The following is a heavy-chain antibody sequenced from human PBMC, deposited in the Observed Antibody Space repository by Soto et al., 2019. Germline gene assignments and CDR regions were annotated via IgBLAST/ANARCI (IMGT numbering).Heavy chain of an antibody. Sequence: LSLTCTVSGGSVISGDYYWSWIRQPPGKGLEWIGYIYYSGSTYYNPSLKSRVTISVDTSKNQFSLKLSSVTAADTAVYYCARASLWFGESPWGQGTLVTVSS. D-gene: IGHD3-10*01. CDR1: GGSVISGDYY. V-gene: IGHV4-30-4*01. CDR2: IYYSGST. CDR3: ARASLWFGESP. J-gene: IGHJ4*02.